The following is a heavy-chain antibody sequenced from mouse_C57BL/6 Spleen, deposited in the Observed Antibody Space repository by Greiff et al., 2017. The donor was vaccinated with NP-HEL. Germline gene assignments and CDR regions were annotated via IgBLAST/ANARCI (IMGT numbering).Heavy chain of an antibody. CDR3: VSYGSSRYWYFDV. D-gene: IGHD1-1*01. J-gene: IGHJ1*03. CDR2: INYDGSST. V-gene: IGHV5-16*01. Sequence: EVMLVESEGGLVQPGSSMKLSCTASGFTFSDYYMAWVRQVPEKGLEWVANINYDGSSTYYLDSLKSRFIISRDNAKNILYLQMSSLKSEDTATYYCVSYGSSRYWYFDVWGTGTTVTVSS. CDR1: GFTFSDYY.